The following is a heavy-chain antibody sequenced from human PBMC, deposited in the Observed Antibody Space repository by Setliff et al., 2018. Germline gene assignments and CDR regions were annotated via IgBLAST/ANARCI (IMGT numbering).Heavy chain of an antibody. Sequence: ASVKVSCKASGYTLSTHYMHWVRQAPGQGLEWMGLINPSGESTVYAEKFQGRVSMTRDTSTNTVYMDLESLKSGDTAIYYCARGMIAYASWAPNKHAYYYYMDVWGNGTTITVSS. CDR3: ARGMIAYASWAPNKHAYYYYMDV. CDR2: INPSGEST. D-gene: IGHD2-2*01. V-gene: IGHV1-46*01. CDR1: GYTLSTHY. J-gene: IGHJ6*03.